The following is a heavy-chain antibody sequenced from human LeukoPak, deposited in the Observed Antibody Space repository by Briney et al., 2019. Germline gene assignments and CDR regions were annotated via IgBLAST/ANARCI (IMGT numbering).Heavy chain of an antibody. CDR1: GGTFSSYA. Sequence: GASVKVSCKASGGTFSSYAISWVRQAPGQGLEWMGRIIPLFGIANYAQKFQGRVTITADKSTSTAYMELSSLRSEDTAVYYCATHSLYYDSSGYYYSWFDPWGQGTLVTVSS. J-gene: IGHJ5*02. CDR2: IIPLFGIA. D-gene: IGHD3-22*01. CDR3: ATHSLYYDSSGYYYSWFDP. V-gene: IGHV1-69*04.